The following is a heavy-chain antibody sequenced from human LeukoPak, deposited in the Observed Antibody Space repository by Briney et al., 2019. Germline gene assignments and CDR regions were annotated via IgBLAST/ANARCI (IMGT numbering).Heavy chain of an antibody. V-gene: IGHV3-23*01. CDR2: ISGSGGST. D-gene: IGHD3-3*01. J-gene: IGHJ4*02. CDR1: GFTFSSYA. CDR3: AKGEHYGFWSGYYGFDY. Sequence: GGSLRLSCAASGFTFSSYAMSWVRQAPGKGLEWVSAISGSGGSTYYADSVKGRFTISRDNSKNTLYLQMNSLRAEDTAVYYCAKGEHYGFWSGYYGFDYWGQGTLVTVSS.